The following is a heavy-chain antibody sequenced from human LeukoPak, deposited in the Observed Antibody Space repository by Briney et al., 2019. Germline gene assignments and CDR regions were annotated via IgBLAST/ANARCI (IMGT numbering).Heavy chain of an antibody. CDR1: GFTFSSYA. CDR3: ASNPSGCYPSYYYYGMDV. J-gene: IGHJ6*02. CDR2: ISGSGGST. D-gene: IGHD1-26*01. V-gene: IGHV3-23*01. Sequence: GGSLRLSCAASGFTFSSYAMSWVRQAPGKGLEWVSAISGSGGSTYYADSVKGRFTISRDNSKNTLYLQMNSLRAEDTAVYYCASNPSGCYPSYYYYGMDVWGQGTTVTVSS.